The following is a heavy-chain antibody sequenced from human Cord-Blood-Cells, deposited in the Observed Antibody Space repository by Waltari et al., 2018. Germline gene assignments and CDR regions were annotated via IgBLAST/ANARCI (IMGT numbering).Heavy chain of an antibody. CDR3: ARGPVAGATKFFDY. J-gene: IGHJ4*02. CDR1: GASFSGSY. CDR2: INHSGSA. V-gene: IGHV4-34*01. Sequence: QVQLQQWGAGLLKPSETLSLTCAVDGASFSGSYWSWIRQPPGKGLEGIGEINHSGSANDNPSLKSRVTISVDTSKNQFSLKLSSVTAADTAVYYCARGPVAGATKFFDYWGQGTLVTVSS. D-gene: IGHD1-26*01.